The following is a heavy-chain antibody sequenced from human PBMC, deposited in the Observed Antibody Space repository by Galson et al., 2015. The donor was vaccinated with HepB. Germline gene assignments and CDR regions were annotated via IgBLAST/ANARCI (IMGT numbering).Heavy chain of an antibody. J-gene: IGHJ5*02. Sequence: TLSLTCTVSGGSISSGSYYWSWIRQPAGKGLEWIGHIYTSGSTNYNPSLKSRVTMSLDTSKNQFSLKLNSVAAADTAVYYCATNYGGHSADTWGQGILVTVSS. CDR1: GGSISSGSYY. V-gene: IGHV4-61*09. D-gene: IGHD4-23*01. CDR2: IYTSGST. CDR3: ATNYGGHSADT.